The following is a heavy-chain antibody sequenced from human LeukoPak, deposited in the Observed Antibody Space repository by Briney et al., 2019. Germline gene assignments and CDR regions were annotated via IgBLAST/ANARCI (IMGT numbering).Heavy chain of an antibody. CDR2: IWYDGSNK. V-gene: IGHV3-33*01. D-gene: IGHD1-26*01. Sequence: GRSLRLSCAASGFTFSSYGMHWVRQAPGKGLEWVAVIWYDGSNKYYADSAKGRFTISRDNSKNTLYLQMNSLRAEDTAVYYCARDLREQSDWGQGTLVTVSS. J-gene: IGHJ4*02. CDR1: GFTFSSYG. CDR3: ARDLREQSD.